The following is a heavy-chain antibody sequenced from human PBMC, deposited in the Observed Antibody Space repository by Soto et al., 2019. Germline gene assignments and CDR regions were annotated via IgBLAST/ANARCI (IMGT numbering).Heavy chain of an antibody. Sequence: QVQLVESGGGVVQPGRSLRLSCAASGFTFSSYAMHWVRQAPGKGLEWVAVISYDGSNKYYADSVKGRFTISRDNSKNTLYLQMNSLRAEDTAVYYCASVCSGGSCYFDYWGQGTLVTVSS. CDR1: GFTFSSYA. J-gene: IGHJ4*02. V-gene: IGHV3-30-3*01. CDR2: ISYDGSNK. D-gene: IGHD2-15*01. CDR3: ASVCSGGSCYFDY.